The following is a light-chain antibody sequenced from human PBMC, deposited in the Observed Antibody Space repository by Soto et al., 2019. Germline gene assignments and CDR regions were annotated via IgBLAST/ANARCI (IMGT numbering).Light chain of an antibody. J-gene: IGKJ4*01. CDR2: GAS. V-gene: IGKV3-15*01. CDR3: QQYNNWPPLT. CDR1: QSVSSN. Sequence: EIVMTQSPATLSVSPGERATLSCRASQSVSSNLAWYQQKPGQAPRLLIYGASTRSTVIQDRFRGSGSGTEFTLTISSLQSEDFAVYSCQQYNNWPPLTFGGGTKVEIK.